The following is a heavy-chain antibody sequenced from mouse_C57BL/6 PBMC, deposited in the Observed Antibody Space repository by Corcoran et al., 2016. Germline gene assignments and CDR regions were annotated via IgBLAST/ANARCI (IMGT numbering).Heavy chain of an antibody. Sequence: EVQLQQSGPELVKPGASVKISCKASGYTFTDYYMNWVKQSHGKSLEWIGDINPNNGGTSYNQKFKGKATLTVDKYSSTSYMELRSLTSEDTAVYYCARYYYYGSSYGDWYFDVWGTGTTVTVSS. D-gene: IGHD1-1*01. J-gene: IGHJ1*03. CDR1: GYTFTDYY. CDR2: INPNNGGT. CDR3: ARYYYYGSSYGDWYFDV. V-gene: IGHV1-26*01.